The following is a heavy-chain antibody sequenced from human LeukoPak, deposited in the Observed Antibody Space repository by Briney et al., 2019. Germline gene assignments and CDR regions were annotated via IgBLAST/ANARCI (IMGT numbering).Heavy chain of an antibody. V-gene: IGHV4-31*03. CDR3: ARTTVMAGTQCAFDI. J-gene: IGHJ3*02. CDR1: GGSISSGGYY. CDR2: IYYSGST. Sequence: SETLSLTCTVSGGSISSGGYYWSWIRQHPGKGPEWIGYIYYSGSTYYNPSLKSRVTISVDTSKNQFSLKLSSVTAADTAVYYCARTTVMAGTQCAFDIWGQGTMVTVSS. D-gene: IGHD6-19*01.